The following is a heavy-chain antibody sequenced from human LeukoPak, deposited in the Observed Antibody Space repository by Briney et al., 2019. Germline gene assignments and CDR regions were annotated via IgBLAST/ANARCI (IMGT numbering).Heavy chain of an antibody. CDR1: GYSFTSYS. D-gene: IGHD6-13*01. CDR2: IIPIFGTA. V-gene: IGHV1-69*13. Sequence: GASVNVSRKASGYSFTSYSISWVRQAPQQGLEWMGGIIPIFGTANYAQKFQGRVTITADESTSTAYMGLSSLRSEDTAVYYCARPGIAAAGTAPPYYYYYGMDVWGQGTTVTVSS. CDR3: ARPGIAAAGTAPPYYYYYGMDV. J-gene: IGHJ6*02.